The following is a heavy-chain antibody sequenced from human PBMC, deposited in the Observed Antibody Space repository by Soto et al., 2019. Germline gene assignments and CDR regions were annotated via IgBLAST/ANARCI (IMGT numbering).Heavy chain of an antibody. J-gene: IGHJ5*02. CDR3: ARDLHMLLDP. CDR1: GFTFSSYA. Sequence: QVQLVESGGGVVQPGRSLRLSCAASGFTFSSYAMHWVRQAPGKGLEWVAGISYDGSNKYYADSVKGRFTISRDNSKNTLYLQMTSLRAEDTAVYYCARDLHMLLDPWGQGTLVTVSS. CDR2: ISYDGSNK. V-gene: IGHV3-30-3*01. D-gene: IGHD2-8*01.